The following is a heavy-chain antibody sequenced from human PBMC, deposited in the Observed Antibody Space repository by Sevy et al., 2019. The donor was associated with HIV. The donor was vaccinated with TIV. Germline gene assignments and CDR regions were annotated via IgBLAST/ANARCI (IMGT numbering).Heavy chain of an antibody. CDR3: LKDFGGPTDY. CDR2: MNEDGSVT. Sequence: GWSLRLSCAGSGFSITSYWMHWVRQAPGKGLVWVSRMNEDGSVTNHTDSVRGRFTISRDIAKNTLYLQMNSLSVDDTAVYYWLKDFGGPTDYWGQGNVVTVSS. J-gene: IGHJ4*02. CDR1: GFSITSYW. D-gene: IGHD3-16*01. V-gene: IGHV3-74*01.